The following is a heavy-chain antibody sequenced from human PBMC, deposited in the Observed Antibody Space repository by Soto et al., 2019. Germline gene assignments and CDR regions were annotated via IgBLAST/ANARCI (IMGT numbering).Heavy chain of an antibody. V-gene: IGHV1-2*02. CDR1: GYTFTGYY. J-gene: IGHJ6*02. CDR3: ATSNWVPAAISHRRYYYYYGMDV. D-gene: IGHD2-2*02. CDR2: INPNSGGT. Sequence: ASVKVSCKASGYTFTGYYMHWVRQAPGQGLEWMGWINPNSGGTNYAQKFQGRVTMTRDTSISTAYMELSRLRSDDTAVYYCATSNWVPAAISHRRYYYYYGMDVWGQGTTVTVSS.